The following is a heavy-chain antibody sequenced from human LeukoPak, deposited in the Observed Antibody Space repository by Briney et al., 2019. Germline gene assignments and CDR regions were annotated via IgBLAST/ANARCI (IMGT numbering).Heavy chain of an antibody. V-gene: IGHV4-34*01. Sequence: PSETLSLTCAVYGGSFSGYYWSWIRQPPGKGLEWIGEINHSGSTNYNPSLKSRVTISVDTSKNQFSLKLSSVTAADTAVYYCARGIRRITIFGVVILGYFDYWGQGTLVTVSS. D-gene: IGHD3-3*01. CDR1: GGSFSGYY. CDR3: ARGIRRITIFGVVILGYFDY. CDR2: INHSGST. J-gene: IGHJ4*02.